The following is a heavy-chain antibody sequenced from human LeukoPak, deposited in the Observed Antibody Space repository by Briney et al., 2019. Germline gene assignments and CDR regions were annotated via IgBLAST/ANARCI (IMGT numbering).Heavy chain of an antibody. D-gene: IGHD5-24*01. J-gene: IGHJ6*03. CDR3: ARDQDGYNLIPPYYMDV. V-gene: IGHV3-11*01. Sequence: PGGSLRLSCAASGFTFSDYYMSWIRQAPGKGLEWVSYISSSGRTIYYADSVKGRFTISRDNAKNSLYLQMNSLRAEDTAVYYCARDQDGYNLIPPYYMDVWGKGTTVTVSS. CDR1: GFTFSDYY. CDR2: ISSSGRTI.